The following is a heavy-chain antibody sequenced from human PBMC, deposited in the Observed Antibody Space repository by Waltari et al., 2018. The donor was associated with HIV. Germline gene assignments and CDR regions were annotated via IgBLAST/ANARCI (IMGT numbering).Heavy chain of an antibody. CDR2: IIPSGKPL. D-gene: IGHD3-3*01. CDR3: VRSARDPTGHYPNFCYCDV. Sequence: QEQLVESGGGLVKPGGSLRLSCVASGFLFSASYMAWFRPSPGPGIEWLAYIIPSGKPLNSAGAVMCRSTISRDNSRKSLTLHMDSRTADDSAVYYCVRSARDPTGHYPNFCYCDVWGRGSLVTVSS. J-gene: IGHJ2*01. CDR1: GFLFSASY. V-gene: IGHV3-11*04.